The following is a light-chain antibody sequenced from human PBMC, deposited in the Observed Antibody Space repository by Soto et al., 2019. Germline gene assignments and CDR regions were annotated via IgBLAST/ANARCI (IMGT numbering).Light chain of an antibody. CDR1: QSISSW. CDR3: QQYNSYQWT. Sequence: DIQMTQSPSALSASIGDRVTITCLASQSISSWLAWYQQKPGKPPKVLIYGASSLESGVPSRFSGSGSGTEFTLTISSLQPDDFATYYCQQYNSYQWTFGQGTKA. J-gene: IGKJ1*01. V-gene: IGKV1-5*01. CDR2: GAS.